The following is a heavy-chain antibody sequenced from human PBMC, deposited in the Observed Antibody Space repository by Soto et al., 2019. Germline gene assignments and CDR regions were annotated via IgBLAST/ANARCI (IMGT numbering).Heavy chain of an antibody. CDR3: ARGLTVRRYSYYGMDV. D-gene: IGHD4-4*01. V-gene: IGHV4-34*01. J-gene: IGHJ6*02. CDR1: GGSFSGYY. CDR2: INHSGST. Sequence: SETLSLTCAVYGGSFSGYYWSWSRQPPGKGLEWIGEINHSGSTNYNPSLKSRVTISVDTSKNQFSLKLSSVTAADTAVYYCARGLTVRRYSYYGMDVWGQGTTVT.